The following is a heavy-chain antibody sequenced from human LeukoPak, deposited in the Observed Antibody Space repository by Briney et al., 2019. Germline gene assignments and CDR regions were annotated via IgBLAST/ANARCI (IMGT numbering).Heavy chain of an antibody. J-gene: IGHJ4*02. CDR1: GLTFNNYA. CDR2: KSYDGSNK. V-gene: IGHV3-30-3*01. Sequence: GGSVSLFCGPCGLTFNNYAMQWVRHAPGKGREWEADKSYDGSNKYYADSVKGRFTISRDHSKNTLYLQLNSLRAEDTAVYYWARDGGKQLVGPFDYWGQGTLVTVSS. CDR3: ARDGGKQLVGPFDY. D-gene: IGHD6-6*01.